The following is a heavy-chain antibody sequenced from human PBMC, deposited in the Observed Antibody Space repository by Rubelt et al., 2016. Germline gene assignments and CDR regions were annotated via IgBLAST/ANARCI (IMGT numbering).Heavy chain of an antibody. CDR2: FFDSGST. D-gene: IGHD2-15*01. CDR1: GGSIRSGGYY. J-gene: IGHJ3*02. Sequence: QVQLQESGPGLRKPSQTLSLTCTVSGGSIRSGGYYWSWVRQHPGKGLEWVGCFFDSGSTYSTPSLTSRLSLSVDTARNPFALRRGSVTAADPAGYYCARTVGPVVGDAFDIWGQGTMVTVSS. V-gene: IGHV4-31*03. CDR3: ARTVGPVVGDAFDI.